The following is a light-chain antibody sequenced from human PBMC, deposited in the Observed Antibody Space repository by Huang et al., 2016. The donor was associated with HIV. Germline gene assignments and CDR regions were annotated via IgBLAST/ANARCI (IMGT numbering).Light chain of an antibody. J-gene: IGKJ1*01. V-gene: IGKV1-5*01. CDR3: QQYDTYPWT. CDR1: QTIRKL. Sequence: DIQMTQSPSTLSASIGDRVTITCRASQTIRKLLAWYQQKPGKAPKLLISGASTLQSGVPARFSGSGSGTEFTLTINNLQPDTSATYCCQQYDTYPWTFGQGTKVEIK. CDR2: GAS.